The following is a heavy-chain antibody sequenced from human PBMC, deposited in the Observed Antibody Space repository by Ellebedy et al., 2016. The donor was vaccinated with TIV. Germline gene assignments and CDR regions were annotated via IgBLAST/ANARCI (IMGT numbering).Heavy chain of an antibody. CDR1: GFTFDDYA. J-gene: IGHJ5*02. D-gene: IGHD6-13*01. CDR2: ISWNSGSI. Sequence: SLKISCAASGFTFDDYAMHWVRQAPGKGLEWVSGISWNSGSIGYADSVKGRFTISRDNAKNSLYLQMNSLKAEDTALYYCAKVRYSSSWYDSWFDPWGQGTLVTVSS. V-gene: IGHV3-9*01. CDR3: AKVRYSSSWYDSWFDP.